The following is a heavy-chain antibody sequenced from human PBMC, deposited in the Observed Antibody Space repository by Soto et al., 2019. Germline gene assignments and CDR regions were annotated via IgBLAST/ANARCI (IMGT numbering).Heavy chain of an antibody. CDR1: GGTFSSYA. V-gene: IGHV1-69*06. J-gene: IGHJ6*02. CDR3: ASSTLICSSTGCIQVHNYYYYGMDV. D-gene: IGHD2-2*01. CDR2: IIPIFGTA. Sequence: QVQLVQSGAEVKKPGSSVKVSCKASGGTFSSYAISWVRQAPGQGLEWIGGIIPIFGTANYAQKFQGRVTITADKSTSTAYMELSSLRSEDTAVYYCASSTLICSSTGCIQVHNYYYYGMDVWGQGTTVTVSS.